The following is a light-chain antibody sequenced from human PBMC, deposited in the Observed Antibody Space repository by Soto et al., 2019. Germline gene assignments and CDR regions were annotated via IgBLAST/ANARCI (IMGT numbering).Light chain of an antibody. CDR3: QQYNSWPPLT. V-gene: IGKV3-15*01. CDR2: GAS. J-gene: IGKJ4*01. CDR1: QSVSSN. Sequence: EIVMTQSPATLSASPGERTTISCRASQSVSSNLAWYQQKPGQAPTLLIYGASTKATGIPARFSGSGSGTEFTLTISSLQSEDLAVYYCQQYNSWPPLTFGGGTKVEIK.